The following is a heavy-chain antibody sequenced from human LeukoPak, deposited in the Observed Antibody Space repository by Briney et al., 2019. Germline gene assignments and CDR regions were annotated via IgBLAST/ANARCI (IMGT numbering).Heavy chain of an antibody. V-gene: IGHV3-66*02. CDR3: ARGGAVVVPAVTDY. D-gene: IGHD2-2*01. CDR1: GFTVSGNY. J-gene: IGHJ4*02. CDR2: IYSGGST. Sequence: GGSLRLSCAASGFTVSGNYMSWVRQAPGKGLEWVSVIYSGGSTYYADSVKGRFTISRDNSKNTLYLQMNSLRAEDTAVYYCARGGAVVVPAVTDYWGQGTLVTVSS.